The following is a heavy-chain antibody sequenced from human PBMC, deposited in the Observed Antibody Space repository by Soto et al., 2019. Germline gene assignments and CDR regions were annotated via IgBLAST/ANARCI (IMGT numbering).Heavy chain of an antibody. D-gene: IGHD3-3*01. Sequence: GGSLRLSCSASGFTFLSYAMHWVRQAPGKGLEYVSAISSNGGSKYYADSVKGRFTISRDNSRNTVYLQMNSLRADDTAVYYCARDASYYSLWSGYYPSRNGMDVWGQGTTVTVSS. J-gene: IGHJ6*02. CDR2: ISSNGGSK. V-gene: IGHV3-64*04. CDR3: ARDASYYSLWSGYYPSRNGMDV. CDR1: GFTFLSYA.